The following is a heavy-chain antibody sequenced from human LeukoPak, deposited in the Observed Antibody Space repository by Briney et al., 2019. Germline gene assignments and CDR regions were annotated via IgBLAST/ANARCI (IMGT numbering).Heavy chain of an antibody. CDR2: IWYDGSNK. J-gene: IGHJ3*02. CDR3: ARDSLLHYDSSGYYLNAFDI. V-gene: IGHV3-33*01. CDR1: GFTFSSYG. Sequence: GGSLRLSCAASGFTFSSYGMHWVRQAPGKELEWVAVIWYDGSNKYYADSVKGRFTISRDNSKNTLYLQMNSLRAEDTAVYYCARDSLLHYDSSGYYLNAFDIWGQGTMVTVSS. D-gene: IGHD3-22*01.